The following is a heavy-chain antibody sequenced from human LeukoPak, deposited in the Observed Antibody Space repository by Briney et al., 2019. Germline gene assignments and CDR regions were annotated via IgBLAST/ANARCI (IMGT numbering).Heavy chain of an antibody. V-gene: IGHV4-34*01. J-gene: IGHJ6*02. CDR3: ARGRIAVAYYYYGMDV. CDR2: INHSGST. D-gene: IGHD6-19*01. Sequence: SETLSLTCAVYGGSFSVYYWSWIRQPPGKGLEWIGEINHSGSTNYNPSLKSRVTISVDTSKNQFSLKLSSVTAADTAVYYCARGRIAVAYYYYGMDVWGQGTTVTVSS. CDR1: GGSFSVYY.